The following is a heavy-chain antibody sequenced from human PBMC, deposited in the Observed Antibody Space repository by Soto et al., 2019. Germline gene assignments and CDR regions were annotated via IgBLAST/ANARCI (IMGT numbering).Heavy chain of an antibody. CDR3: ARDGYSSSWRRFDT. CDR2: INHSGST. Sequence: PSETLSLTCAVYGGSFSGYYWSWIRQPPGKGLEWIGEINHSGSTNYNPSLKSRVTISVDTSKNQFSLKLSSVTAADTAVYYWARDGYSSSWRRFDTWGQGTLVTVS. D-gene: IGHD6-13*01. CDR1: GGSFSGYY. V-gene: IGHV4-34*01. J-gene: IGHJ5*02.